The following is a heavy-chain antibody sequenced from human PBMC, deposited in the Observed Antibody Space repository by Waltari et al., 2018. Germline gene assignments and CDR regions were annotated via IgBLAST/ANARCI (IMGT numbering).Heavy chain of an antibody. CDR3: ARRNPGWMTTVPTVWFDP. J-gene: IGHJ5*02. V-gene: IGHV1-69*10. CDR1: GGTFSSYA. D-gene: IGHD4-17*01. Sequence: QVQLVQSGAEVKKPGSSVKVSCKASGGTFSSYAISWVRQAPGQGLEWMGGSIPILGIANYAQKFQGRVTITADKSTSTAYMELSSLRSEDTAVYYCARRNPGWMTTVPTVWFDPWGQGTLVTVSS. CDR2: SIPILGIA.